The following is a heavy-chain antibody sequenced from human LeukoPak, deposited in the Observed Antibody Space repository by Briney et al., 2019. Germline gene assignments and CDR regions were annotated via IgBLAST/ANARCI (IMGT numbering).Heavy chain of an antibody. CDR2: ISSSSSYI. CDR1: GFTFSSYS. D-gene: IGHD3-10*01. Sequence: GGSLRLSCAASGFTFSSYSMNWVRQAPGKGLEWVSSISSSSSYIYYADSVKGRFTISRDNAKNSLYLQMNSLRAEDTAVYYCARGRGGMGFDPWGQGTLVTVSS. CDR3: ARGRGGMGFDP. J-gene: IGHJ5*02. V-gene: IGHV3-21*01.